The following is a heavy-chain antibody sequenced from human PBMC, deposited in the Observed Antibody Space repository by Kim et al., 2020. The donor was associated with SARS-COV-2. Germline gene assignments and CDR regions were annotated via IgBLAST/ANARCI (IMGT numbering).Heavy chain of an antibody. D-gene: IGHD4-17*01. J-gene: IGHJ4*02. CDR2: ISSSSSYI. CDR1: GFTFSSYS. Sequence: GGSLRLSCAASGFTFSSYSMNWVRQAPGKGLEWVSSISSSSSYIYYADSVKGRFTISRDNAKNSLYLQMNSLRAEDTAVYYCAREGGFYGGNSFPDYWGQGTLVTVSS. CDR3: AREGGFYGGNSFPDY. V-gene: IGHV3-21*01.